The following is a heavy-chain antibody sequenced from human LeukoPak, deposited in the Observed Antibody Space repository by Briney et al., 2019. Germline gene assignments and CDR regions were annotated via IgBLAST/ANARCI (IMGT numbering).Heavy chain of an antibody. J-gene: IGHJ4*02. Sequence: TGGSLRLSCAASGFTFSSYAMSWVRQAPGKGLEWVSAISGSGGSTYYADSVKGRFTISRDNSKNTLYLQMSSLRAEDTAVYYCAKSSGYSYGSGYSFDYWGQGTLVTVSS. D-gene: IGHD5-18*01. V-gene: IGHV3-23*01. CDR2: ISGSGGST. CDR3: AKSSGYSYGSGYSFDY. CDR1: GFTFSSYA.